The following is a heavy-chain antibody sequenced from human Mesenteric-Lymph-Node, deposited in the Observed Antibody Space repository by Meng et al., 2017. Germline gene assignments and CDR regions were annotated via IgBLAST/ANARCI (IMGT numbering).Heavy chain of an antibody. CDR3: ARVETYYYDSSGYYFSD. CDR2: IYYSGST. D-gene: IGHD3-22*01. CDR1: GGSISSYY. J-gene: IGHJ4*01. Sequence: GSLRLSCTVSGGSISSYYWSWIRQPPGKGLEWIGYIYYSGSTNYNPSLKSRVTISVDTSKNQFSLKLSSVTAADTAVYYCARVETYYYDSSGYYFSDWGQGTRVTVSS. V-gene: IGHV4-59*01.